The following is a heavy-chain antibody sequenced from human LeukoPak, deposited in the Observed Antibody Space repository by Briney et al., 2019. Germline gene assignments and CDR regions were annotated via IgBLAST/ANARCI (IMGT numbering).Heavy chain of an antibody. CDR3: ARDAIDHSYYGSGRPIFYYYYYMDV. D-gene: IGHD3-10*01. CDR2: IIPIFGTA. J-gene: IGHJ6*03. Sequence: SVKVSCKASGGTFSSYAISWVRQAPGQGLEWMGGIIPIFGTANYAQKFQGRVTITADKSTSTAYMELSSLRSEDTAVYYCARDAIDHSYYGSGRPIFYYYYYMDVWGKGTTVTISS. CDR1: GGTFSSYA. V-gene: IGHV1-69*06.